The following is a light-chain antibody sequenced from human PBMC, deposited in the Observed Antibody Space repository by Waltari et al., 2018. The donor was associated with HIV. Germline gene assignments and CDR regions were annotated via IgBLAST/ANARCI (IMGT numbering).Light chain of an antibody. CDR3: TSYTTVTNTPVV. CDR1: TSDIGGSDF. V-gene: IGLV2-14*03. CDR2: DGL. Sequence: QSALTQPDSVSGSPGQSITISCAGTTSDIGGSDFVSWYQHHPGNAPKLVIYDGLRRPPGISRRFSGSKSSNTASLTISELQVADEADYFCTSYTTVTNTPVVFGGGTRLTVL. J-gene: IGLJ2*01.